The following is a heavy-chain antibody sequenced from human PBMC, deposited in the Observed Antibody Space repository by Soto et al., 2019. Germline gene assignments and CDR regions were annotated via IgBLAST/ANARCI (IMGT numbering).Heavy chain of an antibody. CDR1: GFTFSSYE. Sequence: EVQLVESGGGLVQPGGSLRLSCAASGFTFSSYEMNWVRQAPGKGPEWVSYISSSGSTIYYADSVKGRFTISRDNAKNSLYLQMNSLRAEDTAVYYCAPMGRRMDVWGQGTTVTVSS. CDR3: APMGRRMDV. J-gene: IGHJ6*02. V-gene: IGHV3-48*03. D-gene: IGHD3-16*01. CDR2: ISSSGSTI.